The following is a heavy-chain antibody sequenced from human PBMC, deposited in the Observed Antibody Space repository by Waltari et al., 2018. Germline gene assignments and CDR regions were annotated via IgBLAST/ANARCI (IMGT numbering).Heavy chain of an antibody. CDR3: AKDRCTNGVCWDDY. CDR2: ISGSAINT. CDR1: GFTFISYA. D-gene: IGHD2-8*01. Sequence: EVQVLESGGGWVQPGGSLRLSCAASGFTFISYAMSWVRQAPGKGLEWISSISGSAINTYYADPVKGRFTISRDNSKNTLYLQMNSLRADDTAVYYCAKDRCTNGVCWDDYWGQGTLVTVSS. V-gene: IGHV3-23*01. J-gene: IGHJ4*02.